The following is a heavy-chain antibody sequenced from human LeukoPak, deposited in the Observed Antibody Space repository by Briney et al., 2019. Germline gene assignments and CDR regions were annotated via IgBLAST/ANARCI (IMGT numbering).Heavy chain of an antibody. V-gene: IGHV4-34*01. CDR1: GGSFSGLY. CDR3: ARAGDSSGYYSIYYFDY. CDR2: INHSGST. J-gene: IGHJ4*02. Sequence: SETLSLTCTVYGGSFSGLYWSWIRQPPGKGLEWIGEINHSGSTNYNPSLQSRVTISVDTSKNQFSLKLSSVTAADTAVYYCARAGDSSGYYSIYYFDYWGQGTLVTVSS. D-gene: IGHD3-22*01.